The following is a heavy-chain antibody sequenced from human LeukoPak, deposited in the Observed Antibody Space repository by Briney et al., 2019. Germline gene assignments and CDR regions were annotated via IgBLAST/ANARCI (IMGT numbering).Heavy chain of an antibody. CDR2: ISGSGGST. V-gene: IGHV3-23*01. Sequence: PGGSLRLSCAASGFTFSSYAMSWVRQAPAKGLEWVSAISGSGGSTYYADSVKGRFTISRDNSKNTLYLQMNSLRAEDTAVYYCAKPRVNYYYYGMDVWGQGTTVTVSS. CDR3: AKPRVNYYYYGMDV. CDR1: GFTFSSYA. J-gene: IGHJ6*02.